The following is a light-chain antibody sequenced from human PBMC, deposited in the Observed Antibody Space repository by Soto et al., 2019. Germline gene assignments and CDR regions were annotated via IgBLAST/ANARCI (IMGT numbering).Light chain of an antibody. J-gene: IGLJ2*01. Sequence: QSALTQPASVSGSPGQSITISCTGNSSDVGGYNYVSWYQQHPGKAPKLMMYDVSNRPSGVSNRFSGSKSVITASLTISGLQAEDEDDYYCRSYTCSSSVVFGGGTNLTVL. CDR1: SSDVGGYNY. V-gene: IGLV2-14*01. CDR3: RSYTCSSSVV. CDR2: DVS.